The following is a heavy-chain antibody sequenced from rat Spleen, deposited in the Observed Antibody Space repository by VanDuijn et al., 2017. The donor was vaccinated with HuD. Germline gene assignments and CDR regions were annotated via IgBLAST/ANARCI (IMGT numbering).Heavy chain of an antibody. CDR3: ARHGYTTDYLNWFAY. D-gene: IGHD1-6*01. V-gene: IGHV5-7*01. CDR1: GFTFSAYY. Sequence: EVQLVESGGGLVQPGGSLTLSCAASGFTFSAYYLAWVRQAPTKGLEWVATVDYDGSRTHYRDSVKGRFTITRENAKDILYLQMDSLRSEDTATYYCARHGYTTDYLNWFAYWGQGTLVTVSS. CDR2: VDYDGSRT. J-gene: IGHJ3*01.